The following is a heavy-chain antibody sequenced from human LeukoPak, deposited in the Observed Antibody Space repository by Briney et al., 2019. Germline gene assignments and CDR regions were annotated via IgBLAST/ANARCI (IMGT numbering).Heavy chain of an antibody. Sequence: SETLSLTCTVSGDSISSYYWSWIRQPPGKGLEWIGYIYYSGSTNYNPSLKSRVTISVDRSKNQFSLKLSSVTAADTAVYYCARYYYDSSGYWAAVYWGQGTLVTVSS. CDR1: GDSISSYY. J-gene: IGHJ4*02. V-gene: IGHV4-59*01. D-gene: IGHD3-22*01. CDR2: IYYSGST. CDR3: ARYYYDSSGYWAAVY.